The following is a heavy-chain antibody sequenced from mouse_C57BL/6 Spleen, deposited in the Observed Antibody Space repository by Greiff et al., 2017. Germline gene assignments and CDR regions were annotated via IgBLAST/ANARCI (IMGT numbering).Heavy chain of an antibody. V-gene: IGHV3-6*01. CDR2: ISYDGSN. J-gene: IGHJ4*01. CDR3: AREGEYDYGPMDY. CDR1: GYSITSGYY. D-gene: IGHD2-4*01. Sequence: DVKLQESGPGLVKPSQSLSLTCSVTGYSITSGYYWNWIRQFPGNKLEWMGYISYDGSNNYNPSLKNRISITRDTSKNQFFLKLNSVTTEDTATYYCAREGEYDYGPMDYWGQGTSVTVSS.